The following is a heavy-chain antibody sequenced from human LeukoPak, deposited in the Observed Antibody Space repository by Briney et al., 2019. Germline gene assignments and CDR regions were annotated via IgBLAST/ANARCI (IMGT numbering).Heavy chain of an antibody. D-gene: IGHD3-10*01. CDR2: INHSGST. Sequence: SGTLSLTCAVYGGSFSGYYRSWIRQPPGKGLEWIGEINHSGSTNYNPSLKSRVTISVDTSKNQFSLKLSSVTAADTAVYYCARCHYYGSGSYYVLFSNWFDPWGQGTLVTVSS. J-gene: IGHJ5*02. V-gene: IGHV4-34*01. CDR3: ARCHYYGSGSYYVLFSNWFDP. CDR1: GGSFSGYY.